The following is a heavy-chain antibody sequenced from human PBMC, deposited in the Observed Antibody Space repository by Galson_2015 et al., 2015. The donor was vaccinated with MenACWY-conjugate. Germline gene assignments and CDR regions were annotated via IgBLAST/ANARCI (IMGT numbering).Heavy chain of an antibody. CDR1: GASISTDY. J-gene: IGHJ4*02. V-gene: IGHV4-59*01. CDR3: ARWVAVKMIEY. Sequence: LTCSVSGASISTDYWSWIRQPPGKGLEWIGYIHYSGSTKYNPSLKTRITMSLDTSENQFSLRLSSVTAADTAVYYCARWVAVKMIEYCGQGTLVTVSS. CDR2: IHYSGST. D-gene: IGHD6-19*01.